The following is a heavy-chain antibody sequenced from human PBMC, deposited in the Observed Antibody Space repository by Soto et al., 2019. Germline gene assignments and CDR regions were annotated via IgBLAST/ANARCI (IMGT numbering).Heavy chain of an antibody. CDR3: AKTTGEDCSSTSCYRANYYYGMDV. Sequence: ASVKVSCKASGYTFTSYAMHWVRRAPGQRLEWMGWINAGNGNTKYSQKFQGRVTITRDTSASTAYMELSSLRSEDTAVYYCAKTTGEDCSSTSCYRANYYYGMDVWGQGTTVTVSS. V-gene: IGHV1-3*01. D-gene: IGHD2-2*02. CDR1: GYTFTSYA. J-gene: IGHJ6*02. CDR2: INAGNGNT.